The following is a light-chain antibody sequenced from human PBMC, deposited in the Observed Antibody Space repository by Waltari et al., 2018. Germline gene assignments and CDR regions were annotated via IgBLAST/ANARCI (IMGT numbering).Light chain of an antibody. Sequence: QPVLTQPPSVSGTPGQRVTISCSGSASTLGGNLVNWSQQFPGKAPKLLIYRSDLRPSGVPDRFSGSKSGTSASLAISGLQSEDEADYFCASWDDSLNGHWVFGGGTKVTVL. CDR1: ASTLGGNL. CDR2: RSD. J-gene: IGLJ3*02. V-gene: IGLV1-44*01. CDR3: ASWDDSLNGHWV.